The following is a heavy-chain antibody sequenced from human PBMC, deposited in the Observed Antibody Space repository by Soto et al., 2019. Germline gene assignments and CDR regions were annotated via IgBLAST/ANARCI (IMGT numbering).Heavy chain of an antibody. CDR1: GFTFSDYY. J-gene: IGHJ6*03. CDR3: AREYYDVLTDYYRYYYIDV. CDR2: ISSSGTRM. V-gene: IGHV3-11*01. Sequence: QVQLVESGGGLVQPGGSLRLSCTASGFTFSDYYMTWIRQAPGKGLESVSYISSSGTRMYYADSVKGRFTIPRDNAKNSLYLQLNSLRAEDTAVYYCAREYYDVLTDYYRYYYIDVWGKGITVTVSS. D-gene: IGHD3-9*01.